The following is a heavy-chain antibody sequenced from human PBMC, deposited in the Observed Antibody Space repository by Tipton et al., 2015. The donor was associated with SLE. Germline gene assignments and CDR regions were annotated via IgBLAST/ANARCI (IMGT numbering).Heavy chain of an antibody. D-gene: IGHD3-3*01. CDR1: GGSINSSSYY. CDR2: IYFSGST. Sequence: TLSLTCTVSGGSINSSSYYWSWIRQPPGKGLEWIGNIYFSGSTNYNPSLKSRVTISVDTSKNQFSLKLSSVTAADTAVYYCASGWGGYSMDVWGQGTTVTVSS. J-gene: IGHJ6*02. CDR3: ASGWGGYSMDV. V-gene: IGHV4-61*01.